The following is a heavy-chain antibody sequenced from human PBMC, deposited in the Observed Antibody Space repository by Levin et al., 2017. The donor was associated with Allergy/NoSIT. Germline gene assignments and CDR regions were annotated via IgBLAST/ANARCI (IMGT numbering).Heavy chain of an antibody. CDR1: GFTFSSYA. V-gene: IGHV3-23*01. CDR3: AKGSSSSPFHY. Sequence: SCAASGFTFSSYAMSWVRQAPGKGLEWVSAISGSGGSTYYADSVKGRFTISRDNSKNTLYLQMNSLRAEDTAVYYCAKGSSSSPFHYWGQGTLVTVSS. J-gene: IGHJ4*02. D-gene: IGHD6-13*01. CDR2: ISGSGGST.